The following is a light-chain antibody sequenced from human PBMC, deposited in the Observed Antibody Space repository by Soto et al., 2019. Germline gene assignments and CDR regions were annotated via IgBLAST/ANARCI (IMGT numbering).Light chain of an antibody. CDR1: SSDVGGYDH. Sequence: QSVLTQPPSASGSRGQSVTIPCTGTSSDVGGYDHVSWYQQHPGKAPKLIIYEVTKRPAGVPDRFSGSKSGNTASLTVSGLQAEDEADYYCSSDAGNYNYVFGTGTKVTVL. J-gene: IGLJ1*01. CDR3: SSDAGNYNYV. CDR2: EVT. V-gene: IGLV2-8*01.